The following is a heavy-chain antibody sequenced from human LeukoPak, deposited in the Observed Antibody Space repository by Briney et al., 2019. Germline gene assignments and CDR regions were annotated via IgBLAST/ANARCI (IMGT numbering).Heavy chain of an antibody. V-gene: IGHV4-34*01. CDR3: ARSRLLWFGELMGGFDY. CDR1: GGSFSGYY. J-gene: IGHJ4*02. CDR2: INHSGST. D-gene: IGHD3-10*01. Sequence: SETLSLTCAVYGGSFSGYYWSWIRQPPGKGLEWIGEINHSGSTNYNPSLKSRVTISVDASKNKFSLKLSSVTAADTAVYYCARSRLLWFGELMGGFDYWGQGTLVTVSS.